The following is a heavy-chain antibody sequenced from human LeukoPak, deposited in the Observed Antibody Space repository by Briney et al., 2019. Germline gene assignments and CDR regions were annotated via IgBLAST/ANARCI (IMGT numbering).Heavy chain of an antibody. D-gene: IGHD3-3*01. J-gene: IGHJ6*02. CDR2: IIPILGIA. CDR3: ARARRYYDFWSGFQQPGMDV. CDR1: GGTFSSYA. Sequence: ASVKVSCKASGGTFSSYAISWVRQAPGQGLEWMGRIIPILGIANYAQKFQGRVTITADKSASTAYMELSSLRSEDTAVYYCARARRYYDFWSGFQQPGMDVWGQGTTVTVSS. V-gene: IGHV1-69*04.